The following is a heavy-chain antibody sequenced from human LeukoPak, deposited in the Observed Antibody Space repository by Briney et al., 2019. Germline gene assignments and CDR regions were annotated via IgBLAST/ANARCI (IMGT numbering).Heavy chain of an antibody. Sequence: PGGSLKLSCAASGFTFSSYDMHWVRQATGKGLEWVSAIGTAGDTYYPGSVKGRLTISRENAKNSLYLQMNSLRAGDTAVYYCAREVLEAAAGTSGAFDIWGQGTMVTVSS. J-gene: IGHJ3*02. V-gene: IGHV3-13*01. CDR2: IGTAGDT. CDR3: AREVLEAAAGTSGAFDI. CDR1: GFTFSSYD. D-gene: IGHD6-13*01.